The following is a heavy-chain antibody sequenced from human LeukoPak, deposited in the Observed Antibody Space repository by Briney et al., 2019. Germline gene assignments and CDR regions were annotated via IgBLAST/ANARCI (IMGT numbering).Heavy chain of an antibody. Sequence: GASVKVSCKASGYTFTGYHVHWVRQAPGQGLEWMGWINPNSGGTNYAQKFQGRVTMTGDTSISTAYMELSRLSSDDTAVYFCVGRPDTSTVAIFDYWGQGTLVTISS. V-gene: IGHV1-2*02. J-gene: IGHJ4*02. CDR3: VGRPDTSTVAIFDY. D-gene: IGHD5-18*01. CDR2: INPNSGGT. CDR1: GYTFTGYH.